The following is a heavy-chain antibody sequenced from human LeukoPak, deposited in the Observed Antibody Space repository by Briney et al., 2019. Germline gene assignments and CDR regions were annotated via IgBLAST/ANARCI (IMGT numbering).Heavy chain of an antibody. CDR3: ARGVSGSYVFDS. J-gene: IGHJ4*02. CDR1: GGSISSYH. Sequence: SETLSLTCTVSGGSISSYHWSWIRHPPGKGLEWIGYIYYSGGTNYNPSLKSRVSISVDTPKNQFCLKLNSVTAADTAAYYCARGVSGSYVFDSWGQGTLVTVSS. D-gene: IGHD3-16*01. V-gene: IGHV4-59*13. CDR2: IYYSGGT.